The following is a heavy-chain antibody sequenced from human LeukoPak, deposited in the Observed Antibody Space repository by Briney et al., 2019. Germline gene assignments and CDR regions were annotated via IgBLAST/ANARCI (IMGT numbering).Heavy chain of an antibody. CDR3: AKIVAGSHYYDSSGYGVAFDI. CDR1: GVTFSSYG. D-gene: IGHD3-22*01. V-gene: IGHV3-30*18. Sequence: SGRSLRLSCAASGVTFSSYGMHWVRQAPGKGLEWVAVISYDGSNKYYADSVKGRFTISRDNSKNTMYLQMNSLRAEDTAVYYCAKIVAGSHYYDSSGYGVAFDIWGQGTMVTVSS. CDR2: ISYDGSNK. J-gene: IGHJ3*02.